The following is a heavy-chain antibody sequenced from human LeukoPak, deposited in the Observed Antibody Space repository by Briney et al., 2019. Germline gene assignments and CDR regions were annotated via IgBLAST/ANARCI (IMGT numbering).Heavy chain of an antibody. V-gene: IGHV1-2*02. D-gene: IGHD1-26*01. CDR2: INPNSGGT. CDR1: GYTFTGYY. CDR3: AGAGGSGNLA. Sequence: ASLKVSCTASGYTFTGYYMHWVRQAPGQGLEWMGWINPNSGGTNYAQDFHGRVTMTRETSISTAYMDLSRLRSDVTAVYLCAGAGGSGNLAWGQGTLVTVSS. J-gene: IGHJ5*02.